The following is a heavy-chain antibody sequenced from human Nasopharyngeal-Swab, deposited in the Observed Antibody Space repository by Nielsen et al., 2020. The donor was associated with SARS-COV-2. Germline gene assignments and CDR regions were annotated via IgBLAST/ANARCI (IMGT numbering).Heavy chain of an antibody. Sequence: SRQRPGKGLEWIGSIYYSGSTYYNPSLKSRVTISVDTSKNQFSLKLSSVTAADTAVYYCARHEGHEDYFDYWGQGTLVTVSS. CDR3: ARHEGHEDYFDY. V-gene: IGHV4-39*01. J-gene: IGHJ4*02. CDR2: IYYSGST.